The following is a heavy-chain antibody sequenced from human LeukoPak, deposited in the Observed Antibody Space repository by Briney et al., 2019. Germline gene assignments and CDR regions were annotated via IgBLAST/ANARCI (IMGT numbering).Heavy chain of an antibody. CDR2: IYSGGNT. V-gene: IGHV3-53*04. CDR1: GFTVSSNY. J-gene: IGHJ4*02. CDR3: AASRYDILTGYYPLHY. Sequence: GGSLRLSCAASGFTVSSNYMSWVRQAPGKGLEWVSVIYSGGNTYYADSVKGRFIISRHNSKNTLYLQMDSLRAEDTAVYYCAASRYDILTGYYPLHYWGQGTLVTVSS. D-gene: IGHD3-9*01.